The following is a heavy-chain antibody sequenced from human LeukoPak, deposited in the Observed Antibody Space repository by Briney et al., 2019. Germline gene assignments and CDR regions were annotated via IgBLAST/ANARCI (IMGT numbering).Heavy chain of an antibody. J-gene: IGHJ5*02. CDR2: IYHSGST. CDR3: ARDPYNWNYDQWVRFDP. V-gene: IGHV4-38-2*02. Sequence: PSETLSLTCTVSGYSISSGYYWGWIRQPPGKGLEWIGSIYHSGSTYYNPSLKSRVTISVDTSKNQFSLKLSSVTAADTAVYYCARDPYNWNYDQWVRFDPWGQGTLVTVSS. CDR1: GYSISSGYY. D-gene: IGHD1-7*01.